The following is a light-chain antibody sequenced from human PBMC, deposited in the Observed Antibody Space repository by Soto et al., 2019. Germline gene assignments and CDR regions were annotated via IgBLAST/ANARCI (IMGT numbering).Light chain of an antibody. J-gene: IGLJ3*02. CDR2: GVT. V-gene: IGLV2-11*01. CDR3: CAYVGSDSWV. CDR1: KGDVGRYDY. Sequence: QSVLTQPRSVSQSLGQSVTISCTGSKGDVGRYDYVSWYRQHPGEAPKLMLYGVTKRPSGVPDRFSGSKSGNTASLTIYGLQADAEADYFCCAYVGSDSWVFGGGTKVTVL.